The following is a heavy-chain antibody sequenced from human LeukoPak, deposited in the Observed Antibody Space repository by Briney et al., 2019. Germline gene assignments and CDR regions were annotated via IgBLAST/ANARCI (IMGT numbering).Heavy chain of an antibody. V-gene: IGHV1-69*13. CDR3: ARDLPYGMDV. Sequence: SVKVSCKASGGTFSSYAISWVRQAPGQGLEWMGGIIPISGTANYAQKFQGRVTITADESTSTAYMELSSLRSEDTAVYYCARDLPYGMDVWGQGTTVTVSS. CDR2: IIPISGTA. J-gene: IGHJ6*02. CDR1: GGTFSSYA.